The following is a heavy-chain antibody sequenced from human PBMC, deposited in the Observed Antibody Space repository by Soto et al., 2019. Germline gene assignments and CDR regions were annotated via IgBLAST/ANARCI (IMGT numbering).Heavy chain of an antibody. J-gene: IGHJ4*02. D-gene: IGHD3-16*01. CDR3: ARLTGAF. Sequence: EVQLVESGGDLVQPGGSLRLSCEASGSIFSSHWMSWVRQAPGKGLDWVATIKDNGSGRYYVDSVKGRFTISRDNAKNSWYLQMNSLSAGDTAVDYCARLTGAFWGQGTVFTVSS. V-gene: IGHV3-7*01. CDR2: IKDNGSGR. CDR1: GSIFSSHW.